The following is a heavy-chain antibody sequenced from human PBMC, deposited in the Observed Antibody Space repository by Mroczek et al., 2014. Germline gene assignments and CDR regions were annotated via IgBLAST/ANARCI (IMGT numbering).Heavy chain of an antibody. Sequence: SGAEVKKPGASVKVSCKASGYTFTSYDINWVRQATGQGLEWMGWMNPNSGNTGYAQKFQGRVTMTRNTSISTAYMELSSLRSEDTAVYYCARGGLDLPYYYYGMDVWGQGTTVTVSS. CDR2: MNPNSGNT. J-gene: IGHJ6*02. D-gene: IGHD3-9*01. CDR1: GYTFTSYD. V-gene: IGHV1-8*01. CDR3: ARGGLDLPYYYYGMDV.